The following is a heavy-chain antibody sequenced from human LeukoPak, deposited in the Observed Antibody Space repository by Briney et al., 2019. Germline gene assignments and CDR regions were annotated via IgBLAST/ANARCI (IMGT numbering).Heavy chain of an antibody. CDR2: IYSSGST. CDR1: GVSISSGSNY. Sequence: SETLSLTCRVSGVSISSGSNYWGWIRQPPGKTLDGIGSIYSSGSTYYNSSLKSRVIILTDTAKNHFSLNLSSVTAADTAVYYCARSDGYGLVGIWGPGTMVTVSS. J-gene: IGHJ3*02. D-gene: IGHD3-10*01. V-gene: IGHV4-39*07. CDR3: ARSDGYGLVGI.